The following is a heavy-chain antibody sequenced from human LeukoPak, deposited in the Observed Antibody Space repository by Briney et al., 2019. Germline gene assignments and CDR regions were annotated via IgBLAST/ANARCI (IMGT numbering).Heavy chain of an antibody. CDR2: INHRGDT. V-gene: IGHV4-34*01. J-gene: IGHJ4*03. CDR3: ARGPTISETGYFDF. Sequence: SETLSLTCAVYGESFRAYYWSWIRQSPGKGVEWVAEINHRGDTNYNPSVKSRVTISIDTSKNQFSLKVRSLTAADTAVYYCARGPTISETGYFDFWGQGTLVTVSS. CDR1: GESFRAYY. D-gene: IGHD1-1*01.